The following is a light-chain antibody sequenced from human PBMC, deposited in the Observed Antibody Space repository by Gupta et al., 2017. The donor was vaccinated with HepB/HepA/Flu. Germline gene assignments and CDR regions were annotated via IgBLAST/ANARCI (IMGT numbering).Light chain of an antibody. Sequence: QAVLTQPPSASGTPGQRVTISCSGSSSNIGNDNAYWYQQLPGTAPKLLIYNANQRPSRVPDRFSGSKSGTTASLAISGLRSEDEADYYCVGWDDSLSGYVFGAGTKVTVL. CDR3: VGWDDSLSGYV. CDR1: SSNIGNDN. CDR2: NAN. V-gene: IGLV1-47*02. J-gene: IGLJ1*01.